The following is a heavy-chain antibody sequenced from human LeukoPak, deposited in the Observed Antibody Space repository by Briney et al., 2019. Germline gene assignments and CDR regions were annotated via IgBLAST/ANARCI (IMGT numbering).Heavy chain of an antibody. CDR3: ARSHLLNYGAFDI. CDR1: GFTFSSYS. V-gene: IGHV3-21*01. Sequence: PGGSLRLSCAASGFTFSSYSMNWVRQAPGKGLEWVSCISTSSSYIYYADSVKGRFTISRDNAKKILYLEMNSLRAEDTAVYYCARSHLLNYGAFDIWGQGTMVTVS. J-gene: IGHJ3*02. CDR2: ISTSSSYI. D-gene: IGHD4-11*01.